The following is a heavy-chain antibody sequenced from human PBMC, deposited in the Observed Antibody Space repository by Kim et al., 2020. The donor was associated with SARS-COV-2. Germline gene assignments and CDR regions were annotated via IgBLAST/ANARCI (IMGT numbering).Heavy chain of an antibody. CDR3: ARDWEELGKCTTSNCYRRNCFDP. V-gene: IGHV1-18*04. J-gene: IGHJ5*02. CDR2: ISAYNGNT. D-gene: IGHD2-2*01. CDR1: GYTFTNYG. Sequence: ASVKVSCKASGYTFTNYGISWVRQAPGQGLEWMGWISAYNGNTNYAQKFQGRVTMTTDTSTSTAYMELRSLRSDDTAVYYCARDWEELGKCTTSNCYRRNCFDPWGQGILVTVSS.